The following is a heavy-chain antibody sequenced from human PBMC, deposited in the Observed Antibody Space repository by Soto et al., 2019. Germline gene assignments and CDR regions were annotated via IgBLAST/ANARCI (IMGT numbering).Heavy chain of an antibody. CDR1: GYTFTSYG. Sequence: ASVKVSCKASGYTFTSYGISWVRQAPGQGLQWMGWISAYNGNTNYAQKLQGRVTMTTDTSTSTAYMELRSLRSDDTAVYYCARELATIPLDAFAIWGQGTMVTVSS. V-gene: IGHV1-18*01. J-gene: IGHJ3*02. D-gene: IGHD2-2*02. CDR3: ARELATIPLDAFAI. CDR2: ISAYNGNT.